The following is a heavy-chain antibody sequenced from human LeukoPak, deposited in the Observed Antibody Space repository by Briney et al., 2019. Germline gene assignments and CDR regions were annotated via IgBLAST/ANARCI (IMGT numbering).Heavy chain of an antibody. V-gene: IGHV3-30*02. CDR1: GFTFSSHA. CDR3: AKDRRITMVRDGDYFDY. CDR2: IRYDGSNK. Sequence: PGGSLRLSCSASGFTFSSHAMSWVRQAPGKGLEWVAFIRYDGSNKYYADSVKGRFTISRDNSKNTLYPQMNSLRAEDTAVYYCAKDRRITMVRDGDYFDYWGQGTLVTVSS. D-gene: IGHD3-10*01. J-gene: IGHJ4*02.